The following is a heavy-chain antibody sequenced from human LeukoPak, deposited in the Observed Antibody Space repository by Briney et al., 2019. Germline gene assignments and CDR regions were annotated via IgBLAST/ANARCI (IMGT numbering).Heavy chain of an antibody. CDR1: GFTFSHYY. V-gene: IGHV3-11*01. CDR2: ISSGDSTI. D-gene: IGHD6-19*01. Sequence: PGGSLRLSCTASGFTFSHYYMSWIRRAPGKGLEWVSYISSGDSTIYYAASVKGRFTMSRDNDKNSLYLQMNSLRAEDTAVYYCARGFLGGTDQYFDSWGQGTLVTVSS. CDR3: ARGFLGGTDQYFDS. J-gene: IGHJ4*02.